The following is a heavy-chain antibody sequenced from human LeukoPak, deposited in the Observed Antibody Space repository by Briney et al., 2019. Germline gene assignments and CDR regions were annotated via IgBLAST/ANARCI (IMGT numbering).Heavy chain of an antibody. CDR2: IHSSSNFI. J-gene: IGHJ4*02. Sequence: GGSLRLSCEGSGFSFSSYSMNWVRQAPGKGLEWVSSIHSSSNFIHYADSVKGRFTISRDNAKNSLYLQMNSLRADDTAVYYCARDFGYYYDSSGYLFDYWGQGTLVTVSS. CDR1: GFSFSSYS. CDR3: ARDFGYYYDSSGYLFDY. V-gene: IGHV3-21*01. D-gene: IGHD3-22*01.